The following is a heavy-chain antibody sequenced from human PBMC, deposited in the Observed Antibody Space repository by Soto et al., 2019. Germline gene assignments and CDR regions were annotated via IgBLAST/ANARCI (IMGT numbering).Heavy chain of an antibody. J-gene: IGHJ4*02. CDR1: GFTVSSNY. V-gene: IGHV3-53*02. Sequence: EVQLVETGGGLIQPGGSLRLSCAASGFTVSSNYMSWVRQAPGKGLEWVSVIYSGGSTYYADSVKGRFTISRDHSKNTLYLQMNSLRAEDTAVYYCARSGYDYVWGSYRTYYFDYWGQGTLVTVSS. CDR2: IYSGGST. CDR3: ARSGYDYVWGSYRTYYFDY. D-gene: IGHD3-16*02.